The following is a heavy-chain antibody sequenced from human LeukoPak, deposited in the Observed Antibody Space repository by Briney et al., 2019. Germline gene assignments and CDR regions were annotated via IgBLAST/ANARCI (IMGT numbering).Heavy chain of an antibody. CDR3: AHGAMYQLDY. D-gene: IGHD2-2*01. Sequence: GGSLRLSCAASGFTFSSYGMHWVRQAPGKGVEGVAFIRYEGSNKYYADSVKGRFTISRNNSKNTLYLQMNSLRAEDTAVYYCAHGAMYQLDYWGQGTLVTVSS. V-gene: IGHV3-30*02. CDR2: IRYEGSNK. CDR1: GFTFSSYG. J-gene: IGHJ4*02.